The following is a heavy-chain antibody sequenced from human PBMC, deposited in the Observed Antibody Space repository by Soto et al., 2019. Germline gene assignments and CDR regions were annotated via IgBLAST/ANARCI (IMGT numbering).Heavy chain of an antibody. V-gene: IGHV3-49*04. CDR1: GFTFGDYA. D-gene: IGHD5-18*01. J-gene: IGHJ4*02. CDR3: TSSGYSYGPLDY. Sequence: GGSLRLSCTASGFTFGDYAMSWVRQAPGKGLEWVGFIRSKAYGGTTEYAASVKGRFTISRDDSKSIAYLQMSSLKTEDTAVYYCTSSGYSYGPLDYWGQGTLVTVSS. CDR2: IRSKAYGGTT.